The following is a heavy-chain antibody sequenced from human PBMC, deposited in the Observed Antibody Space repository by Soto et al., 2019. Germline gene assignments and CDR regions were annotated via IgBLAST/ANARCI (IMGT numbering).Heavy chain of an antibody. Sequence: ASVKVSCKASGYAFTSYYMHWVRQAPGQGLEWMGIINPSGGSTSYAQKFQGRVTMTRDTSTSTVYMELSSLRSEDTAVYYCAREEGYYDFWSGYHRPPLKFDYWGQGTLVTVSS. CDR3: AREEGYYDFWSGYHRPPLKFDY. J-gene: IGHJ4*02. CDR2: INPSGGST. CDR1: GYAFTSYY. D-gene: IGHD3-3*01. V-gene: IGHV1-46*01.